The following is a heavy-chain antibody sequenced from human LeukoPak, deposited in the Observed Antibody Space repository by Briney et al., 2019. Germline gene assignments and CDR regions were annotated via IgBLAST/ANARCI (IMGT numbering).Heavy chain of an antibody. Sequence: GGSLRLSCAATGFTFSSYAMTWVRQAPGKGLEWVSATSGTGGSTYYADSVKGRFTLSRDNSKNTLYLQMNSLRAEDTAVYYCARMNYGPTFDYWGQGTLVTVSS. J-gene: IGHJ4*02. CDR2: TSGTGGST. V-gene: IGHV3-23*01. CDR1: GFTFSSYA. CDR3: ARMNYGPTFDY. D-gene: IGHD1-7*01.